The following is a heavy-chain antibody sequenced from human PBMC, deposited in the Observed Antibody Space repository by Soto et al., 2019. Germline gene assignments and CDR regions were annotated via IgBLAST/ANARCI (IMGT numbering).Heavy chain of an antibody. CDR1: GYTFTNYA. V-gene: IGHV1-3*01. CDR2: INAGNGNT. D-gene: IGHD6-25*01. J-gene: IGHJ4*02. Sequence: QVQLVQSGAEVKKPGASVKVSCKTSGYTFTNYAIHWVRQAPGQRLEWMGWINAGNGNTKYSQNFQGRVTITRDTSARTAYMGLSSLSSEDTAVYYWARGYGDYWGQGSLVTVSS. CDR3: ARGYGDY.